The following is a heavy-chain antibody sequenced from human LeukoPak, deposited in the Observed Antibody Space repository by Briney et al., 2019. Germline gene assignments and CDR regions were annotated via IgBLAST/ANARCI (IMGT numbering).Heavy chain of an antibody. V-gene: IGHV3-23*01. CDR3: AKGAGYSSNWNFDY. CDR2: ISGRGDST. CDR1: GFTFSSYA. D-gene: IGHD6-13*01. J-gene: IGHJ4*02. Sequence: GSLRLSCAASGFTFSSYAMSWVRQAPGKGLEWVSTISGRGDSTYYADSVKGRFTISRDNSKNTRYLQMNSLRLEDTAGYYCAKGAGYSSNWNFDYWGQGTLVTVSS.